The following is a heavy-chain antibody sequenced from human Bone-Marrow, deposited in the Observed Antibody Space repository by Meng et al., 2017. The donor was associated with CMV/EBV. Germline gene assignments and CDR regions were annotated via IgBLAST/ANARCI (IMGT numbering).Heavy chain of an antibody. Sequence: GGSLRLSCAASGFTFSSHAMHWVRQAPGKGLEWVAVISYDGSNKYYADSVKGRFTISRDNSKYTLYLQMNSLRAEYTAVYYFARGRGGTTVTTIVDYWGQGTLVTVSS. J-gene: IGHJ4*02. CDR1: GFTFSSHA. D-gene: IGHD4-17*01. V-gene: IGHV3-30-3*01. CDR2: ISYDGSNK. CDR3: ARGRGGTTVTTIVDY.